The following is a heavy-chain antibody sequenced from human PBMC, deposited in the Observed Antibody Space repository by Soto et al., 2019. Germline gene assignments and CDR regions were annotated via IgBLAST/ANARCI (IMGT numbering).Heavy chain of an antibody. Sequence: QVQLQESGPGLVKPSQTLSLTCTVSGGSISTGGYYWTWIRQHPGKGLEWIGYIYYSGSTYYNPSLKSGVTISVDTSKNQFSLKLSSVTASDTAVYYCARGRSVTLFDNWGQGTLVTVSS. CDR3: ARGRSVTLFDN. CDR2: IYYSGST. CDR1: GGSISTGGYY. D-gene: IGHD4-17*01. V-gene: IGHV4-31*03. J-gene: IGHJ4*02.